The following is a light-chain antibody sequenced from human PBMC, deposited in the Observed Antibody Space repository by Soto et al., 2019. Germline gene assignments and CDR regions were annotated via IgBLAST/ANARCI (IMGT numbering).Light chain of an antibody. J-gene: IGLJ1*01. CDR2: RNN. CDR1: SSNLGSNY. Sequence: TISCSGSSSNLGSNYVYWYQQLPGTAPKLLIYRNNQRPSGVPDRFSGSKSGTSASLAISGLRSEDEADYYCAAWDDSLSAFYVFGTGTKVTVL. V-gene: IGLV1-47*01. CDR3: AAWDDSLSAFYV.